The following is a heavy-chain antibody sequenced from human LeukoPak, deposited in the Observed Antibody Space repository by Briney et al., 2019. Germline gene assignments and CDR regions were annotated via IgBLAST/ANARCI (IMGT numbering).Heavy chain of an antibody. CDR1: GFTFSAYG. CDR3: ARGGYYYGSGQLL. J-gene: IGHJ4*02. CDR2: ISSSRSTI. Sequence: GGSLRLSCAASGFTFSAYGMHWVRQAPGKGLEWVSYISSSRSTIYYADSVKGRFTISRDNAKNSLYLQMNSLRDEDTAVYYCARGGYYYGSGQLLWGQGTLVTVSS. D-gene: IGHD3-10*01. V-gene: IGHV3-48*02.